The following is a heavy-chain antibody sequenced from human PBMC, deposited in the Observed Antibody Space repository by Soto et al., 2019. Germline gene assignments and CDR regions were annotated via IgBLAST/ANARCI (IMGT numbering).Heavy chain of an antibody. CDR1: GYTFTRYA. D-gene: IGHD2-21*02. CDR2: INAGNGNT. V-gene: IGHV1-3*05. Sequence: QVQLLQSGAEEKKPGASVKVSCKASGYTFTRYAMHWVRQAPGQRLEWVGWINAGNGNTKYSPKFQGRVTITRDTSASTAYLELSSLRSEDTAVYYCARSIVVVTALDYWGQGTLVTVSS. J-gene: IGHJ4*02. CDR3: ARSIVVVTALDY.